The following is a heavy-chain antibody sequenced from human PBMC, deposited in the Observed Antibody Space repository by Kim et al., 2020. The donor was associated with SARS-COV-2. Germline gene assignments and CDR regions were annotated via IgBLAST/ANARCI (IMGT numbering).Heavy chain of an antibody. CDR3: ARRSRGDYYDSSGRDDAFDI. CDR1: GFTFSSYE. D-gene: IGHD3-22*01. CDR2: ISSSGSTI. J-gene: IGHJ3*02. V-gene: IGHV3-48*03. Sequence: GGSLRLSCAASGFTFSSYEMNWVRQAPGKGLEWVSYISSSGSTIYYADSVKGRFTISRDNAKNSLYLQMNSLRAEDTAVYYCARRSRGDYYDSSGRDDAFDIWGQGTMVTVSS.